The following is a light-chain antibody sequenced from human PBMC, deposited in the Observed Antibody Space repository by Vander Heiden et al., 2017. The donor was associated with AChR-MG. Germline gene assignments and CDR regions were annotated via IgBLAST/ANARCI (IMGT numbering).Light chain of an antibody. CDR1: SPNIGAGYD. Sequence: QSVLTQPPSVSGAPGHRVTIPCTGSSPNIGAGYDVHWYQQLPGTAPKLLIYGNSNRPSGVPDRFSGSKSGTSASLAITGLQAEDEADYYCQSYDSSCVVFGGGTKLTVL. CDR2: GNS. CDR3: QSYDSSCVV. J-gene: IGLJ2*01. V-gene: IGLV1-40*01.